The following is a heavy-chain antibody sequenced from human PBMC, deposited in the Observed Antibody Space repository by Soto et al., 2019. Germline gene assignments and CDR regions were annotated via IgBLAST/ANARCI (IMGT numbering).Heavy chain of an antibody. CDR3: ARWGDDKKLSH. V-gene: IGHV3-33*01. CDR1: GFTFSSHG. J-gene: IGHJ4*02. CDR2: IWYDGSNK. Sequence: SLRLSCAASGFTFSSHGMHWVRQAPGKGLEWVAVIWYDGSNKYYADSVKGRFTISRDNSKDILNLQMNSLRAEDTAVYYCARWGDDKKLSHWGQGTLVTVSS. D-gene: IGHD3-16*01.